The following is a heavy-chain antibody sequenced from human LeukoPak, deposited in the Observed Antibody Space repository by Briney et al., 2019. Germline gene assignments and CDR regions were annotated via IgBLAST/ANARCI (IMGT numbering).Heavy chain of an antibody. CDR1: GFTFSSYT. Sequence: GGSLRLSCTASGFTFSSYTMSWVRQLPGKGLEWVSGIRHSGVDSSYADSVKGRFTISRDNSKNMLYLQMNSLRDDDTGVYYCARDRRATPMYFFDFWGQGTPVTVSS. V-gene: IGHV3-23*01. CDR2: IRHSGVDS. J-gene: IGHJ4*02. CDR3: ARDRRATPMYFFDF. D-gene: IGHD2-15*01.